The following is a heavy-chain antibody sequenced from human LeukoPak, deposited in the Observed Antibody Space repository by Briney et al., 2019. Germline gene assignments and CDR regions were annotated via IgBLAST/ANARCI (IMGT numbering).Heavy chain of an antibody. J-gene: IGHJ4*02. CDR3: ARDREWELRLFDY. D-gene: IGHD1-26*01. Sequence: ASVKVSCKASGYTFTTYGISLVRQAPGQGLEWMGWISPDNGDTNYAQKFQGRVTITADKSTSTAYMELSSLRSEDTAVYYCARDREWELRLFDYWGQGTLVTVSS. CDR1: GYTFTTYG. V-gene: IGHV1-18*01. CDR2: ISPDNGDT.